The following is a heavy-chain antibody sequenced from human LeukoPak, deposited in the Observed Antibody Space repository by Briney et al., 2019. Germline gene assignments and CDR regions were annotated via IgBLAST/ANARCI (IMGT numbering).Heavy chain of an antibody. CDR3: ARSSGYSSSGGLNWFDT. J-gene: IGHJ5*02. CDR2: IYYSGST. V-gene: IGHV4-39*01. D-gene: IGHD6-13*01. CDR1: GGSISSSSYY. Sequence: SETLSLTCTVSGGSISSSSYYWGRIRQPPGKGLEWIGSIYYSGSTYYNPSLKSRVTISVDTSKNQFSLKLSSVTAADTAVYYCARSSGYSSSGGLNWFDTWGQGTLVTVSS.